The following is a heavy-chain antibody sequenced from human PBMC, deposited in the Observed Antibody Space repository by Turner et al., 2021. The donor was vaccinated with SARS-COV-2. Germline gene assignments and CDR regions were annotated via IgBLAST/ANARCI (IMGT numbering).Heavy chain of an antibody. D-gene: IGHD2-21*02. V-gene: IGHV1-24*01. CDR1: GYTLIELS. J-gene: IGHJ4*02. Sequence: QVQLVPPGASVQNPVASVMVSCNVSGYTLIELSIHWVRQAPGKGLEWMGGFDPEDGETIYAQKFQGRVTMTEDTSTDTAYREMSSLRSEDTAVYYCATGYAYGGGDCSMHYWGQGTLVTVSS. CDR2: FDPEDGET. CDR3: ATGYAYGGGDCSMHY.